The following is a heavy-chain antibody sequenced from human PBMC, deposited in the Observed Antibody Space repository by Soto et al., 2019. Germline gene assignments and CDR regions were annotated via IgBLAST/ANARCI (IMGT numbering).Heavy chain of an antibody. D-gene: IGHD2-15*01. CDR2: IIPILGIA. CDR3: ARENCSGGSCYSVIDYYYYGMDV. V-gene: IGHV1-69*08. Sequence: QVQLVQSGAEVKKPGSSVKVSCKASGGTFSSYTISWVRQAPGQGLEWMGRIIPILGIANYAQKFQGRVKITADKSTSTAYMELSSLRSEDTAVYYCARENCSGGSCYSVIDYYYYGMDVWGQGTTVTVSS. J-gene: IGHJ6*02. CDR1: GGTFSSYT.